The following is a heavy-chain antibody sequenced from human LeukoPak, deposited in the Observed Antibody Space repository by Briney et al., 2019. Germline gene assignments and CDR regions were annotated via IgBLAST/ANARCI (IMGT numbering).Heavy chain of an antibody. Sequence: GGSLRLSCAASGFTFSSYAMHWVRQAPGKGLEWVAVISYDGSNKYYADSVKGRFTISRDNSKNTLYLQMNSLRAEDTSVYDCARDSGLVRYFDWIRRRVGYGMDVWREGTTVSVCS. V-gene: IGHV3-30-3*01. CDR1: GFTFSSYA. CDR3: ARDSGLVRYFDWIRRRVGYGMDV. D-gene: IGHD3-9*01. CDR2: ISYDGSNK. J-gene: IGHJ6*04.